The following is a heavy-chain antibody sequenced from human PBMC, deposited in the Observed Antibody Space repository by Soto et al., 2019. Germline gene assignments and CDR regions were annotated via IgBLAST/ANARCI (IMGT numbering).Heavy chain of an antibody. J-gene: IGHJ6*04. V-gene: IGHV1-46*01. Sequence: ASVKVSCKASGYTFTSYYMHWVRQAPGQGLEWMGIINPSGGSTSYAQKFQGRVTMTRDTSTSTVYMELSSLRSEDTAVYYCARDSRPGVKGLRLHHYYYGMDGWGKGTTVTVAS. CDR1: GYTFTSYY. CDR3: ARDSRPGVKGLRLHHYYYGMDG. D-gene: IGHD5-12*01. CDR2: INPSGGST.